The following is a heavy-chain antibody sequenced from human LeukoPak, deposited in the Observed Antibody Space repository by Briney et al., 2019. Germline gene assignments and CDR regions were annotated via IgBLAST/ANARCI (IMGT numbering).Heavy chain of an antibody. CDR2: ISSSSSTI. J-gene: IGHJ6*02. CDR1: GFTFSSYS. CDR3: ARVDSGCSGGSCYDYGDYDRYYYGMDV. Sequence: PGGSLRLSCAASGFTFSSYSMNWVRQAPGKGLEWVSYISSSSSTIYYADSVKGRFTISRDNAKNSLYLQMNSLRAEDTAVYYCARVDSGCSGGSCYDYGDYDRYYYGMDVWGQGTTVTVSS. V-gene: IGHV3-48*04. D-gene: IGHD2-15*01.